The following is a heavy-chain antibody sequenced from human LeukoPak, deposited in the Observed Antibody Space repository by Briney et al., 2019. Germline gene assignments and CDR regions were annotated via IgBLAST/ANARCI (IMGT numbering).Heavy chain of an antibody. CDR2: IRSKANSYAT. J-gene: IGHJ6*04. V-gene: IGHV3-73*01. Sequence: GGSLKLSCAASGFTFSGSAMHWVRQASGKGLEWVGRIRSKANSYATAYAASVKGRFTISRDDSKNTAYLQMNSLKTEDTAVYYCTRLGSLGYCSSTSCYAPYYYHGMDVWGKGTTVTVSS. CDR1: GFTFSGSA. D-gene: IGHD2-2*01. CDR3: TRLGSLGYCSSTSCYAPYYYHGMDV.